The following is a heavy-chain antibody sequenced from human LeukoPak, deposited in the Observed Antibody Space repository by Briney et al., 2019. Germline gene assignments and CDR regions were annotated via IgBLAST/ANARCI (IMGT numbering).Heavy chain of an antibody. D-gene: IGHD3-9*01. CDR2: IRYDGNNK. Sequence: GGSLRLSCAAPGFTFSSYGIHWVRQAPGEGLEWVTFIRYDGNNKYYADSVKGRFTISRDNSKNTLFLQMNSLRAEDTAVYYCARGAYYNILTGYRGRILGFDYWGQGTLVTVSS. J-gene: IGHJ4*02. CDR3: ARGAYYNILTGYRGRILGFDY. V-gene: IGHV3-30*02. CDR1: GFTFSSYG.